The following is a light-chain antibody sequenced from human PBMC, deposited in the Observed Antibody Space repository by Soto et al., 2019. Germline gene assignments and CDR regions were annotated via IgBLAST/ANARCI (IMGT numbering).Light chain of an antibody. CDR1: QNVNNNY. J-gene: IGKJ4*01. Sequence: EIVLTQSPGTLSLSPGETATLSCRASQNVNNNYMAWYQQKPGLAPRLLIYLTSSRATGVPNRFSGSGSGTDFTLTITGLQPDDFAVYYCQQFGATPPTFGGGTRVEIK. CDR3: QQFGATPPT. V-gene: IGKV3-20*01. CDR2: LTS.